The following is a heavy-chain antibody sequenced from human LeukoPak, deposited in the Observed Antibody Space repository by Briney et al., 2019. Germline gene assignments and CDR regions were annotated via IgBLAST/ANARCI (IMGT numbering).Heavy chain of an antibody. CDR2: IYYGGST. V-gene: IGHV4-59*08. CDR3: ARGGTIFGVVNWFDP. Sequence: PSETLSPTCTVSGGSISSYYWSWTRQPPGKGLEWIGYIYYGGSTNYNPSLKSRVTISVDTSKNQFSLKLSSVTAADTAVYYCARGGTIFGVVNWFDPWGQGTLVTVSS. J-gene: IGHJ5*02. CDR1: GGSISSYY. D-gene: IGHD3-3*01.